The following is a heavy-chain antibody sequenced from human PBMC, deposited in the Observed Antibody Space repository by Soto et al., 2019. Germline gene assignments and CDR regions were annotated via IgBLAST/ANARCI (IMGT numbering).Heavy chain of an antibody. CDR3: ARDSNWKYLY. V-gene: IGHV6-1*01. J-gene: IGHJ4*02. CDR2: TYYRSKWYN. D-gene: IGHD1-7*01. CDR1: GDSVSSNSAA. Sequence: QVQLQQSGPGLVKTSQTLSLTCAISGDSVSSNSAAWNWIRQSPSRGLEWLGRTYYRSKWYNDYPASLTSRITSNHDTSTYPFTQQLNYVSTEDTAMYYCARDSNWKYLYWGEGTL.